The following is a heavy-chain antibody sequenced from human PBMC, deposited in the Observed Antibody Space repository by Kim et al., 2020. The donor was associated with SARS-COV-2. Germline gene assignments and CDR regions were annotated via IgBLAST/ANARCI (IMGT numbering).Heavy chain of an antibody. J-gene: IGHJ5*02. Sequence: GGSLRLSWAASGFSFSSYTMNWVRQAPGKGLEWVSAISSNSYYIYYAESLRDRISISRDNAKNSLFLQINSLRAEDTAVYYCAREGGRERYSSSDWFDPWGQRPLVTVSS. V-gene: IGHV3-21*01. D-gene: IGHD6-6*01. CDR2: ISSNSYYI. CDR3: AREGGRERYSSSDWFDP. CDR1: GFSFSSYT.